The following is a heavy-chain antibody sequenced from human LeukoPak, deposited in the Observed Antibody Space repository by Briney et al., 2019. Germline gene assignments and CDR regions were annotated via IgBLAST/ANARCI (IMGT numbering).Heavy chain of an antibody. CDR3: ARDLLWELPRGGYYYYMDV. D-gene: IGHD1-26*01. Sequence: PGGSLRLSCAGSGFTFSSYSMTWVRQAPGKGLEWVSSITRSSIYTYYADSVKGRFTISRDNAKNSLYLQMNSLRAEDTAVYYCARDLLWELPRGGYYYYMDVWGKGTTVTVSS. J-gene: IGHJ6*03. V-gene: IGHV3-21*01. CDR1: GFTFSSYS. CDR2: ITRSSIYT.